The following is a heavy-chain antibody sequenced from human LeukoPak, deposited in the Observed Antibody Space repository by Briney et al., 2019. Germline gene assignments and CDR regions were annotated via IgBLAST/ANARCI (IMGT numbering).Heavy chain of an antibody. CDR3: ARLTHSSGSLTHDY. CDR2: IYYSGST. V-gene: IGHV4-59*08. D-gene: IGHD3-22*01. CDR1: GGSISSYY. Sequence: PSETLSLTCTVSGGSISSYYWSWIRQPPGKGLEWIGYIYYSGSTNYNPSLKSGVTISVDTYKNQFSLMLSSVTAADTAVYYCARLTHSSGSLTHDYWGQGTLVTVSS. J-gene: IGHJ4*02.